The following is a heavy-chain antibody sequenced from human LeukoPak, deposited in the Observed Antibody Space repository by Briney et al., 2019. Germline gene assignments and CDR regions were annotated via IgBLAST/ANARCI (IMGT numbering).Heavy chain of an antibody. CDR2: ISSTSTYI. J-gene: IGHJ2*01. CDR1: GFTFRSYN. CDR3: ARDRVVPGYVWYFDL. V-gene: IGHV3-21*01. Sequence: GGSLRLSCAASGFTFRSYNMNWVRQAPGKGLEWVSSISSTSTYIYYADSVKGRFTISRDNARNSLYLQMNSLTAEDTAVYYCARDRVVPGYVWYFDLWGRGTLVTVSS. D-gene: IGHD2-15*01.